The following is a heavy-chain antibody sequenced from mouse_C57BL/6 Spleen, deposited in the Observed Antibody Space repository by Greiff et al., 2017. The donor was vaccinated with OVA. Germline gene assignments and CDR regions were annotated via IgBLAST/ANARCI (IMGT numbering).Heavy chain of an antibody. CDR2: INPSNGGT. J-gene: IGHJ3*01. V-gene: IGHV1-53*01. CDR1: GYTFTSYW. D-gene: IGHD4-1*01. Sequence: VQLQQPGTELVKPGASVKLSCKASGYTFTSYWMHWVKQRPGQGLEWIGNINPSNGGTNYNEKFKSKATLTVDKSSSTAYMQLSSLASEDSAVYYCAREALGGTSWFAYWGQGTLVTVSA. CDR3: AREALGGTSWFAY.